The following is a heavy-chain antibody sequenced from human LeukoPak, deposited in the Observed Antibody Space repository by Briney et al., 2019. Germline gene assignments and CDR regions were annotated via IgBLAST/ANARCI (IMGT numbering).Heavy chain of an antibody. J-gene: IGHJ4*02. CDR3: ARGRWLQFLDY. D-gene: IGHD5-24*01. CDR2: IKQDGSEK. Sequence: DPGGSLGLSCAASGFTFSSYWMSWVRQAPGKGLEWVANIKQDGSEKYYVDSVKGRFTISRDNAKNSLYLQMNSLRAEDTAVYYCARGRWLQFLDYWGQGTLVTVSS. CDR1: GFTFSSYW. V-gene: IGHV3-7*04.